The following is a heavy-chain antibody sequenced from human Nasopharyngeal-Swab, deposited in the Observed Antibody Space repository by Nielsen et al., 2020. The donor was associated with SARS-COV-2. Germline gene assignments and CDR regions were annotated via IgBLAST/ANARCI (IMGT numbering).Heavy chain of an antibody. V-gene: IGHV3-33*01. Sequence: GGSLRLSCAASGFTFSSYGMHWVRQAPGKGLEWVAVIWYDGSNKYYADSVKGRFTISRDNSKNTLYLQMNSPRAEDTAVYYCARDPGRWVRGVYYRGQGTLVTVSS. CDR1: GFTFSSYG. CDR2: IWYDGSNK. CDR3: ARDPGRWVRGVYY. D-gene: IGHD3-10*01. J-gene: IGHJ4*02.